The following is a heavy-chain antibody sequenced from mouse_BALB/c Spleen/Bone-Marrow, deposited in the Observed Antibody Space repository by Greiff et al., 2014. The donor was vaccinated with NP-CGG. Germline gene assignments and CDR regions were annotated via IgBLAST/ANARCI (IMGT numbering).Heavy chain of an antibody. CDR1: GFTFTDYY. CDR3: ARDGYDDY. D-gene: IGHD2-2*01. Sequence: EVKLVESGGGLVQPGGSLRLSCATSGFTFTDYYMSWVRQPPGKALEWLGLIRNKANGYTTEYSASVKGRFTISRGNSQSILYLQMNTLRAEDSATYYCARDGYDDYWGQGTTLTVSS. V-gene: IGHV7-3*02. CDR2: IRNKANGYTT. J-gene: IGHJ2*01.